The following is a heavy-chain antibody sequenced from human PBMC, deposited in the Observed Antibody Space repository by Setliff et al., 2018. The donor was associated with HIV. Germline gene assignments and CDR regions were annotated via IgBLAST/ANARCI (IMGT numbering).Heavy chain of an antibody. J-gene: IGHJ4*02. CDR2: MNPNSGNT. V-gene: IGHV1-8*02. CDR3: ARGPPSRYCSGGSCYSFKGYFDY. Sequence: ASVKVSCKSSGYTFTAYGLSWVRQAPGQGLEWMGWMNPNSGNTGYAQKFQGRVTMTRNTSISTAYMELSSLRSEDTAVYYCARGPPSRYCSGGSCYSFKGYFDYWGQGTLVTVSS. D-gene: IGHD2-15*01. CDR1: GYTFTAYG.